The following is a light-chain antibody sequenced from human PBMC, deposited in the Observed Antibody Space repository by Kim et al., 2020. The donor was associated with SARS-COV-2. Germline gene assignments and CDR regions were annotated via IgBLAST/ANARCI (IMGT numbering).Light chain of an antibody. CDR1: QRIGTY. CDR3: QQSNSVPFT. CDR2: AAS. J-gene: IGKJ3*01. V-gene: IGKV1-39*01. Sequence: DIQMTQSPSSLSASVGDRDTITCRASQRIGTYLIWYQKKPGEAPKLLIYAASSLQSGVPSRFSGSGSGTDFTLTISSLQPEDSATYYCQQSNSVPFTFGPGTKVDIK.